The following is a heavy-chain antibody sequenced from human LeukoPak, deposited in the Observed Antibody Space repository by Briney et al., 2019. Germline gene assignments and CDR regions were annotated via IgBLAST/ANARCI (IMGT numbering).Heavy chain of an antibody. CDR2: IYTSRST. J-gene: IGHJ4*02. D-gene: IGHD3-16*02. CDR1: GGSISSYY. V-gene: IGHV4-4*07. CDR3: ARDWKSDYDYVWGSYRSPGYFDY. Sequence: SETLSLTCTVSGGSISSYYWSWIRQPAGKGLEWIGRIYTSRSTNYNPSLKSRVTMSVDTSKNQFSLKLSSVTAADTAVYYCARDWKSDYDYVWGSYRSPGYFDYWGQGTLVTVSS.